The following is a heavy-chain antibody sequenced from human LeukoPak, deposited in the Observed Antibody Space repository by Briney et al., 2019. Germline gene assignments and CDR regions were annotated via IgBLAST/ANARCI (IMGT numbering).Heavy chain of an antibody. CDR2: IIPIFGTA. CDR3: ASSYWDIVVVPAGEPYYYYYMDV. Sequence: ASVKVSCKASGGTFSSYAISWVRQAPGQGLEWMGGIIPIFGTANYAQKFQGRVTITTDESTSTAYMELSSLRSEDTAVYYCASSYWDIVVVPAGEPYYYYYMDVWGKGTTVTVSS. D-gene: IGHD2-2*01. J-gene: IGHJ6*03. V-gene: IGHV1-69*05. CDR1: GGTFSSYA.